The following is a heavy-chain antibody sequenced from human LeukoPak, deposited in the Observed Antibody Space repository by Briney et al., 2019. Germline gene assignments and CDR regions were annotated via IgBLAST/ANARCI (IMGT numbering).Heavy chain of an antibody. CDR1: GGTFSSYA. V-gene: IGHV1-69*04. J-gene: IGHJ6*02. Sequence: ASVKVSCKASGGTFSSYAISWVRQAPGQGLEWMGRIIPILGIANYAQKFQGRVTITADKSTSTAYMELSSLRSEDTAVYYCARGHQTGYSSGWYGPGDYYYGMDVWGQGTTVTVSS. D-gene: IGHD6-19*01. CDR3: ARGHQTGYSSGWYGPGDYYYGMDV. CDR2: IIPILGIA.